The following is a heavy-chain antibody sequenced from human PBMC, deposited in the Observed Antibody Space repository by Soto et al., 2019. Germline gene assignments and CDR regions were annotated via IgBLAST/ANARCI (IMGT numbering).Heavy chain of an antibody. CDR1: GSSIVSKTSC. CDR3: ARHFVAVVIKGWGY. J-gene: IGHJ4*02. V-gene: IGHV4-39*01. Sequence: SETLTLNSDISGSSIVSKTSCRGWIRQPPGKGLEWIATFYYSEYTYYNPSLKSRVTIFVDASKNQFSLKLSSVTAADTAVYYCARHFVAVVIKGWGYWGQGKLVTVS. CDR2: FYYSEYT. D-gene: IGHD3-10*01.